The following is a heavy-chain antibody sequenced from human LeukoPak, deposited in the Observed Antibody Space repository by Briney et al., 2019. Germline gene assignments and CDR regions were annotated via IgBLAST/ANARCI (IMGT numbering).Heavy chain of an antibody. CDR2: IKSKTDGGTT. CDR1: GFTFSNAW. CDR3: TLGYYYGSGSYYNDDDY. Sequence: PGGSLRLSCAASGFTFSNAWMSWVRQAPGKGLEWVGRIKSKTDGGTTDYAAPVKGRFTISRDDSKNTLYLQMNSLETEDTAVYYCTLGYYYGSGSYYNDDDYWGQGTLVTVSS. J-gene: IGHJ4*02. D-gene: IGHD3-10*01. V-gene: IGHV3-15*01.